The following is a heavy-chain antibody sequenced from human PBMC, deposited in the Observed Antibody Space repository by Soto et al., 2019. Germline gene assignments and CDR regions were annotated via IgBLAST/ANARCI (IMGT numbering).Heavy chain of an antibody. J-gene: IGHJ3*02. CDR2: IWYDGSNK. V-gene: IGHV3-33*08. Sequence: PGGSLRLSCAASGFTFSTYGIHWVRQAPGKGLEWVAVIWYDGSNKYYADSVKGRFTISRDNSKNTLYLQMNSLRAEDTAVYYCARIGWWEALGGAFDIWGQGTMVTVSS. D-gene: IGHD1-26*01. CDR1: GFTFSTYG. CDR3: ARIGWWEALGGAFDI.